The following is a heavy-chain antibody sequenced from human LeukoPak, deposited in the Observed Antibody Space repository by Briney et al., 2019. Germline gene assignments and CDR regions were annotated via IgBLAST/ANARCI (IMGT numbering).Heavy chain of an antibody. J-gene: IGHJ4*02. CDR2: ISGSGGST. CDR3: AKVDCSGGSCYYPDY. V-gene: IGHV3-23*01. D-gene: IGHD2-15*01. CDR1: GFTFSSYA. Sequence: GGSLRLSCAASGFTFSSYAMSWVRQAPGKGLEWVSAISGSGGSTYYADSVKGRFTISRDNSKNTLHLQMNSLRAEDTAVYYCAKVDCSGGSCYYPDYWGQGTLVTVSS.